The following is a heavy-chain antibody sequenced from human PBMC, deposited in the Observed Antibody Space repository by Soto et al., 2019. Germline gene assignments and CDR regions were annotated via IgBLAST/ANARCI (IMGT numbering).Heavy chain of an antibody. CDR1: GYTFTSYA. V-gene: IGHV1-3*01. CDR3: ARVRYFDWFLDGMDV. J-gene: IGHJ6*02. Sequence: ASVKVSCKASGYTFTSYAMHWVRQAPGQRLEWMGWINAGNGNTKYSQKFQGRVTITRDTSASTAYMELSSLRSEDTAVYYCARVRYFDWFLDGMDVWGQGTTVTVSS. D-gene: IGHD3-9*01. CDR2: INAGNGNT.